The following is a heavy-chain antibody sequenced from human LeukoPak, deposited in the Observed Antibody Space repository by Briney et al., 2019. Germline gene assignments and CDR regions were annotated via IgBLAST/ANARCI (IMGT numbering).Heavy chain of an antibody. Sequence: GGSLRLSCAASGFTFSSYWMSWVRQAPGKGLEWVANIKQDGSEKYYVDSVKGRFTISRDNAKNSLYLQMNSLRAEDTAVYYCARENCSGGSCYCVYWGQGTLVTVSS. CDR2: IKQDGSEK. CDR1: GFTFSSYW. CDR3: ARENCSGGSCYCVY. V-gene: IGHV3-7*01. J-gene: IGHJ4*02. D-gene: IGHD2-15*01.